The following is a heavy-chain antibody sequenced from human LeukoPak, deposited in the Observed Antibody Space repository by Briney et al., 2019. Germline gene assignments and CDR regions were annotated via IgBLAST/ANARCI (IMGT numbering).Heavy chain of an antibody. Sequence: SETLSLTCAVYGGSFSGYYWSWIRQPPGKGLEWIGEINHSESTNYNPSLKSRVTISVDTSKNQFSLKLSSVTAADTAVYYCARGRVVVTAIVYFQHWGQGTLVTVSS. D-gene: IGHD2-21*02. CDR1: GGSFSGYY. CDR2: INHSEST. J-gene: IGHJ1*01. CDR3: ARGRVVVTAIVYFQH. V-gene: IGHV4-34*01.